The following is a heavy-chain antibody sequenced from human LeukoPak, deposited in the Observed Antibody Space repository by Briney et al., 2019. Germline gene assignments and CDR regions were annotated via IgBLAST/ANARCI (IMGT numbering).Heavy chain of an antibody. CDR2: IYSRGNT. Sequence: PSETLSLTCTVSGGSISSFYWSWLRQPPGKGLEWIGYIYSRGNTNYNPPLNSRVTMSVDSSMNQFSLKLTSVTAADTAVYYCARTPERPRGRPIYFYGMDVWGQGTTVTVSS. V-gene: IGHV4-59*01. D-gene: IGHD1-14*01. CDR3: ARTPERPRGRPIYFYGMDV. J-gene: IGHJ6*02. CDR1: GGSISSFY.